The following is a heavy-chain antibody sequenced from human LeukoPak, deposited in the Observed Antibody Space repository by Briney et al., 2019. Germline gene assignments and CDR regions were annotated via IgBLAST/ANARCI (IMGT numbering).Heavy chain of an antibody. CDR3: ARYSSSWDNGVFDY. CDR2: IKQDGSEK. Sequence: GGSLRLSCAASGFTFSSYWMSWVRQAPGKGLEWVANIKQDGSEKNYVDSVKGRFTISRDNAKNSLYLQMNSLRAEDTALYYCARYSSSWDNGVFDYWGQGTLVTVSS. D-gene: IGHD6-13*01. CDR1: GFTFSSYW. V-gene: IGHV3-7*03. J-gene: IGHJ4*02.